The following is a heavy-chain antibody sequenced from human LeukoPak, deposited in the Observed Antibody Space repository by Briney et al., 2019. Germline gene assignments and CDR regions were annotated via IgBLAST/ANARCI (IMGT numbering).Heavy chain of an antibody. V-gene: IGHV1-2*02. J-gene: IGHJ4*02. D-gene: IGHD6-19*01. CDR3: ARAGSGSGWYFDY. CDR2: INPSSGGT. CDR1: GYTFIGYY. Sequence: ASVKVSCKASGYTFIGYYMHWVRQAPGQGLEWMGWINPSSGGTNYAQKFQGRVAMTTDTSTTTAYMELRGLRFNDTAVYYCARAGSGSGWYFDYWGQGTLVTVSS.